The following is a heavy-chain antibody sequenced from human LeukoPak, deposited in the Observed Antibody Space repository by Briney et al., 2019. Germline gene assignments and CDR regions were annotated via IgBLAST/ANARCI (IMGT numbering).Heavy chain of an antibody. CDR2: INAVNGNT. Sequence: GASVKVSCKASGYTFTSYAMHWVRQAPGQRLEWMGWINAVNGNTKYSQKFQGRVTITRDTSASTAYMELSSLRSEDTAVYYCARDRPYCSSTSCNNWFDPWGQGTLVTVSS. CDR1: GYTFTSYA. CDR3: ARDRPYCSSTSCNNWFDP. D-gene: IGHD2-2*01. J-gene: IGHJ5*02. V-gene: IGHV1-3*01.